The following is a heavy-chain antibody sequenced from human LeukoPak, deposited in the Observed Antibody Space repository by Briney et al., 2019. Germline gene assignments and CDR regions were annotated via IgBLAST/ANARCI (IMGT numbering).Heavy chain of an antibody. D-gene: IGHD3-9*01. Sequence: SVKVSCKASGGTFSSYAISWVRQAPGRGLEWMGRIIPILGIANYAQKFQGRVTITADKSTSTAYMELSSLRSEDTAVYYCARGDDILSGDYWGQGTLVTVSS. J-gene: IGHJ4*02. V-gene: IGHV1-69*04. CDR1: GGTFSSYA. CDR3: ARGDDILSGDY. CDR2: IIPILGIA.